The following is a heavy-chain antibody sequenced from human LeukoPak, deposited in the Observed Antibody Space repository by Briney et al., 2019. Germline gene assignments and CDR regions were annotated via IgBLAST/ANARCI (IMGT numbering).Heavy chain of an antibody. CDR2: ISPNSADI. Sequence: GGSRRLSCAASGFTFTDVYMSWIRQSPGKGLEWLAYISPNSADISYADSVKGRFTISRDNAKNSLYLQMNSLRVEDTGIYYCSRDPRSLDYWGQGALVTVSS. CDR1: GFTFTDVY. CDR3: SRDPRSLDY. J-gene: IGHJ4*02. V-gene: IGHV3-11*01.